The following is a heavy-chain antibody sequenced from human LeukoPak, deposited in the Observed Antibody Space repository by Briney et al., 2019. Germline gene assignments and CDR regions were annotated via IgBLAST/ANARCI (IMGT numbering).Heavy chain of an antibody. J-gene: IGHJ4*02. CDR2: IYYSGST. D-gene: IGHD6-6*01. V-gene: IGHV4-39*01. CDR1: GGSISSSRYY. CDR3: ARRAARPERYFDY. Sequence: PSETLSLTCTVSGGSISSSRYYWGWIRQPPGKGLEWIGSIYYSGSTYYNPSLKSRVTMSVDTSKNQFSLKLSSVTAAGTAVYYCARRAARPERYFDYWGQGTLVTVSS.